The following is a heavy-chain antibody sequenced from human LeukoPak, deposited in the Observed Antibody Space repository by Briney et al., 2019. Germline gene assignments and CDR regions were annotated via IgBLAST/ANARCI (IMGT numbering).Heavy chain of an antibody. V-gene: IGHV5-51*01. CDR2: IYPGDSDT. D-gene: IGHD2-2*01. J-gene: IGHJ3*02. CDR1: GYSFTNFW. CDR3: ARRSSTWAFDI. Sequence: GESLKISCKGSGYSFTNFWIGWVRQMPGKGLEWMGTIYPGDSDTRYSPSFQGQVTISADKSISTAYLQWSSLKASDTAMYYCARRSSTWAFDIWGQGTMVTVSS.